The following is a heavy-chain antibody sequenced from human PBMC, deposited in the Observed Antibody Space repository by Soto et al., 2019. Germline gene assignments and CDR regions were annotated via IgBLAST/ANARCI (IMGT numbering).Heavy chain of an antibody. CDR1: GGRFSSNP. J-gene: IGHJ4*02. Sequence: SANASSKAPGGRFSSNPLRSVRQAPGQGLEWMGGIIPLFGTANYAQKFQGRVTITADESTSIAYMEMSSLRSEDTVVYYCASRHYYESSDLDYWGQGNPVTV. D-gene: IGHD3-22*01. CDR3: ASRHYYESSDLDY. V-gene: IGHV1-69*13. CDR2: IIPLFGTA.